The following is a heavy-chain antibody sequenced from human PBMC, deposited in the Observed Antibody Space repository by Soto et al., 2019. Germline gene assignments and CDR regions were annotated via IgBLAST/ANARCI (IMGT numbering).Heavy chain of an antibody. J-gene: IGHJ4*02. CDR2: TNSDGSDT. Sequence: EVQLVESGGGLVQPGGSLRLSCEASGFTFSSYWMYWVRQAPGKGLVWVSRTNSDGSDTSYADSVKGRFTISRDNAKNTLYLQMNSLRAEDTAVYYCARDRGWSLFDYCGQGTLVTVSS. CDR1: GFTFSSYW. V-gene: IGHV3-74*01. CDR3: ARDRGWSLFDY. D-gene: IGHD6-19*01.